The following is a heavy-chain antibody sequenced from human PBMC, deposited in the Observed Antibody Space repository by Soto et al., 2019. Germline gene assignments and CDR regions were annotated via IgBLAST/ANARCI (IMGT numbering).Heavy chain of an antibody. CDR3: ARGPPSGSFSLTPRY. CDR2: ISGQIAKR. J-gene: IGHJ4*02. Sequence: QVQLVQAGPEVKKPGASVTVSWKASGYSFHNFGIIWVRQAPGQGLEWMGWISGQIAKRNDAQKFQGKVTMTTDTSTSTAYMELNTRSSDDTAMYYCARGPPSGSFSLTPRYWGQGTLVTVSS. D-gene: IGHD1-26*01. CDR1: GYSFHNFG. V-gene: IGHV1-18*04.